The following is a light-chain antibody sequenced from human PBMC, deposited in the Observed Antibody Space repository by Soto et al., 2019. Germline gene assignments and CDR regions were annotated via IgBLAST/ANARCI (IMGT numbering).Light chain of an antibody. Sequence: EIVLTQSPGTLSLSPGGRATLSCRASQSVSSSYLAWYQQKPGQAPRLLIYGASTRATGIPARFSGSGPGTEFTLTISSLQSEDFAVYYCQQYNNWPQTFGQGTKVDIK. V-gene: IGKV3-15*01. CDR2: GAS. CDR3: QQYNNWPQT. J-gene: IGKJ1*01. CDR1: QSVSSSY.